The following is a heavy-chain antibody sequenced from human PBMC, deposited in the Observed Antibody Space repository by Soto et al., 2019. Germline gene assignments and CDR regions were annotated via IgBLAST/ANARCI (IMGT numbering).Heavy chain of an antibody. CDR3: AKDTSSSWYYFDY. CDR1: GFTFSSYG. CDR2: ISYDGSNK. V-gene: IGHV3-30*18. Sequence: VQLVESGGGVVQPGRSLRLSCAASGFTFSSYGMHWVRQAPGKGLEWVAVISYDGSNKYYADSVKGRFTISRDNSKNTLYLQMNSLRAEDTAVYYCAKDTSSSWYYFDYWGQGTLVTVSS. D-gene: IGHD6-13*01. J-gene: IGHJ4*02.